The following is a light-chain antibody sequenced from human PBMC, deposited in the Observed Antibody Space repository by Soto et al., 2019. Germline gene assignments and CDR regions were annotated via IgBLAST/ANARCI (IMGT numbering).Light chain of an antibody. CDR3: QSYDSSLSGSGV. Sequence: QSVLTQPPSVSGAPGQRVTIYCTGSSSDIGAGYDVHWYQQLPGTAPTLLIYGNNNRPSGVPDRFSGSRSGTSASLAITGLQAEDEADYYCQSYDSSLSGSGVFGGGTKLTVL. V-gene: IGLV1-40*01. CDR1: SSDIGAGYD. CDR2: GNN. J-gene: IGLJ2*01.